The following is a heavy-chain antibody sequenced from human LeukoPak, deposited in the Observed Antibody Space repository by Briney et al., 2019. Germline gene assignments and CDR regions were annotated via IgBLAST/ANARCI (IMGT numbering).Heavy chain of an antibody. CDR3: ARGSGSPMLSFFDYYGSGSYYNFDY. J-gene: IGHJ4*02. CDR2: INPSGGST. V-gene: IGHV1-46*01. D-gene: IGHD3-10*01. CDR1: GYTFTSYY. Sequence: ASVKVSCKASGYTFTSYYMHWVRQAPGQGLEWMGIINPSGGSTSYAQKFQGRVTMTRDMSTSTVYMELSSLRSEDTAVYYCARGSGSPMLSFFDYYGSGSYYNFDYWGQGTLVTVSS.